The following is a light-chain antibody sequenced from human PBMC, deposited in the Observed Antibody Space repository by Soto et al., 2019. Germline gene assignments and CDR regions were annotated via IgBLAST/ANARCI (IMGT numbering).Light chain of an antibody. V-gene: IGKV3-15*01. Sequence: EIVMTQSPATLSVSPGERATLFCRASQNVYTNLAWYQQRPGQAPRLLIYGASTRATGIPARFSGSGSGTEFTLIISGLQSEDLAVYYCQQYNDWPPFTFGPGTKVDIK. CDR2: GAS. CDR3: QQYNDWPPFT. CDR1: QNVYTN. J-gene: IGKJ3*01.